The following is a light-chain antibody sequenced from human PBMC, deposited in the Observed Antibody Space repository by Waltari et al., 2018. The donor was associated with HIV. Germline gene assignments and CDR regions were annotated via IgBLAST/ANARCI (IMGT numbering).Light chain of an antibody. CDR2: FNN. J-gene: IGLJ3*02. CDR3: QVWDSKTSQGV. Sequence: YVLTQPPSVSVAPGETASIACGGDNIGNKGVHWYQQRPGQAPWLVIYFNNARPSGIPERLSGSNAVNTATLTISRVEAGDEADYYCQVWDSKTSQGVFGGGTKLTVL. CDR1: NIGNKG. V-gene: IGLV3-21*04.